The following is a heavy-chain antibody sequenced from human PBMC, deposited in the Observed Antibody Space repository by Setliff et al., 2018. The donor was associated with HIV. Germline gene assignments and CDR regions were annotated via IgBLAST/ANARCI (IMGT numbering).Heavy chain of an antibody. Sequence: PSETLSLTCSVSGVSISNYYWSWIRQPPGKGLEWIGYIYYSGSTNYNPSLKSRVTISVDTSKNQFSLKLSSVTAADTAVYYCARVRWEPQGFEPWGQGTLVTVSS. D-gene: IGHD1-26*01. J-gene: IGHJ5*02. CDR2: IYYSGST. V-gene: IGHV4-59*01. CDR1: GVSISNYY. CDR3: ARVRWEPQGFEP.